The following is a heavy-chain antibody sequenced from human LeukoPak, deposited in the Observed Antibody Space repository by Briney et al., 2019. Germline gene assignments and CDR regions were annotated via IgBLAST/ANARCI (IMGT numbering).Heavy chain of an antibody. CDR2: IYYSETT. CDR1: GGSINSANYY. J-gene: IGHJ6*03. V-gene: IGHV4-39*01. Sequence: TSETLSLTCTVSGGSINSANYYWGWLRHPPGKGLEWIGSIYYSETTYDNPSLKSRVTISIETSKNQFSLKLSSVTASDTAVYYCARQRADYYYYYVDVWGKGTTVAVS. CDR3: ARQRADYYYYYVDV.